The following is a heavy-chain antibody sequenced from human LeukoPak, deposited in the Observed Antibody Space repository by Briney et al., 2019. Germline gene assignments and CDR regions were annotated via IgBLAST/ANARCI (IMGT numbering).Heavy chain of an antibody. CDR2: IKSKTDDETT. CDR3: GLGSGRTDFDY. CDR1: GFTFSSYG. V-gene: IGHV3-15*01. Sequence: GRSLRLSCAASGFTFSSYGMHWVRQAPGKGLEWVGRIKSKTDDETTDYAAPVKGRFTISRDDSKNTVYLQMNSLKSEDTAVYYCGLGSGRTDFDYWGQGTLVTVSS. J-gene: IGHJ4*02. D-gene: IGHD3-10*01.